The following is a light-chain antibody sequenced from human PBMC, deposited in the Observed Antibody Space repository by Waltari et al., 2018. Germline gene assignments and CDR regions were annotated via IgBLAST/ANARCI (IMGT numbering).Light chain of an antibody. CDR1: QSVLSSSNNKNY. CDR2: WAS. J-gene: IGKJ3*01. Sequence: DIVMTQPPDSLAVSLGERATINCRSSQSVLSSSNNKNYLAWYQQKPGQPPKLLIYWASTRESGVPDRFSCSGSGTDFTLTISSLQAEDVAVYFCQQYFSTPVTFGPGTKVDIK. V-gene: IGKV4-1*01. CDR3: QQYFSTPVT.